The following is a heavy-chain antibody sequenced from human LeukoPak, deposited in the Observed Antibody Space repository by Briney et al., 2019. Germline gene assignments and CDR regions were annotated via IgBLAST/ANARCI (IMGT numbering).Heavy chain of an antibody. J-gene: IGHJ5*02. Sequence: SETLSLTCTVSGASISSGLYYWSWIRQPPGKGLEWIGYIYYSGSTNYNPSLKSRVTISVDTSKNQFSLKLSSVTAADTAVYYCAGGYSSSWYFNWFDPWGQGTLVTVSS. CDR3: AGGYSSSWYFNWFDP. CDR1: GASISSGLYY. D-gene: IGHD6-13*01. V-gene: IGHV4-61*01. CDR2: IYYSGST.